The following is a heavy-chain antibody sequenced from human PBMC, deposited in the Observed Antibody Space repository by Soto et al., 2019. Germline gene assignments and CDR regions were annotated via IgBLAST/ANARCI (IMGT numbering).Heavy chain of an antibody. CDR1: GDSVSSNSAA. D-gene: IGHD6-19*01. V-gene: IGHV6-1*01. CDR3: ARDPYSSGWYEGGYYYYYGMDV. J-gene: IGHJ6*02. Sequence: KQSQTLSLTCAISGDSVSSNSAAWNWIRQSPSRGLEWLGRTYYRSKWYNDYAVSVKSRITINPDTSKNQFSLQLNSVTPEDTAVYYCARDPYSSGWYEGGYYYYYGMDVWGQGTTVTVSS. CDR2: TYYRSKWYN.